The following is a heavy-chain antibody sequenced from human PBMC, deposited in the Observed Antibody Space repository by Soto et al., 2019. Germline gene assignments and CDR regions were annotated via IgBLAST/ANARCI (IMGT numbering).Heavy chain of an antibody. J-gene: IGHJ6*02. V-gene: IGHV3-33*01. Sequence: QVQLVESGGGVVQPGRSLRLSCAASGFTFSSYGMHWVRQAPGKGLEWVAVIWYDGSNKYYADSVKGRFTISRDNSKNTLYLQMNSLRAEDTAVYYCARELLAELTAYGMDVWGQGTTVTVSS. D-gene: IGHD3-3*02. CDR3: ARELLAELTAYGMDV. CDR1: GFTFSSYG. CDR2: IWYDGSNK.